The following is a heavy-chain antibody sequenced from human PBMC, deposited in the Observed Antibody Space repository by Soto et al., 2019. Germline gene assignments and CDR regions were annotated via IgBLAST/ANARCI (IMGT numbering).Heavy chain of an antibody. D-gene: IGHD3-10*01. CDR3: AREPYGSATSYNDYYLYYGMDV. CDR1: GFTFSGYS. J-gene: IGHJ6*02. CDR2: MSTTGTYI. Sequence: PGGSLRLSCAASGFTFSGYSMNWVRQAPGKGPEWVSSMSTTGTYIYYADSVKGRFTISRDNAKNSLYLQMNSLRAEDTAVYYCAREPYGSATSYNDYYLYYGMDVWGQGTTVTVSS. V-gene: IGHV3-21*01.